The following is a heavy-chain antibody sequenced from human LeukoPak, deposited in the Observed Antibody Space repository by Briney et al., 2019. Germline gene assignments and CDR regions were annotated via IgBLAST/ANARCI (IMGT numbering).Heavy chain of an antibody. CDR2: ISYDGSNK. CDR1: GFTFSSYG. J-gene: IGHJ4*02. D-gene: IGHD3-10*01. V-gene: IGHV3-30*03. Sequence: GRSLRLSCAASGFTFSSYGMHWVRQAPGKGLEWVAVISYDGSNKYYADSVKGRFTISRDNSKNTLYLQMNSLRAEDTAVYYCAREEEWYASGTYYKGFDSWGQGTLVTVSS. CDR3: AREEEWYASGTYYKGFDS.